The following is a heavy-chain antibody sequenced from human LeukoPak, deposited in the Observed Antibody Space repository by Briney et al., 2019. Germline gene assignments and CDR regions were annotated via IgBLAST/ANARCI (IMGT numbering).Heavy chain of an antibody. V-gene: IGHV1-46*01. J-gene: IGHJ4*02. CDR3: ASVGYCSSTSCYFIFDY. CDR1: GYTFTSYY. CDR2: INPSGGST. D-gene: IGHD2-2*01. Sequence: ASVKVSCKASGYTFTSYYMHWVRQAPGQGPEWMGIINPSGGSTSYAQKFQGRVTMTRDTSTSTVYMELSSLRSEDTAVYYCASVGYCSSTSCYFIFDYWGQGTLVTVSS.